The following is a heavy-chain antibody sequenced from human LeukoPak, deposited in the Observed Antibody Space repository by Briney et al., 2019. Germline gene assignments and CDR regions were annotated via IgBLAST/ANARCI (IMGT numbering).Heavy chain of an antibody. CDR3: AKDKRLRPKYFDY. V-gene: IGHV3-23*01. CDR2: ISGSGDST. J-gene: IGHJ4*02. D-gene: IGHD6-25*01. Sequence: PGGSLRLSCAASGFTFRSYAMSWVRQAPGKGLEWVSAISGSGDSTYYTDSVKGRFTISRDNSKNTLYLQMNSLRAEDTAVYYCAKDKRLRPKYFDYWGQGTLVTVSS. CDR1: GFTFRSYA.